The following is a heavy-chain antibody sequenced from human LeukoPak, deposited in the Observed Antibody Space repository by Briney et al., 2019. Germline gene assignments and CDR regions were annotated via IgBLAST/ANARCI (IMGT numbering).Heavy chain of an antibody. V-gene: IGHV4-34*01. J-gene: IGHJ6*02. CDR2: INHSGST. D-gene: IGHD2-15*01. CDR3: ARGWWQPLPTRYYGMDV. CDR1: GGTFSGYY. Sequence: PAETLSLTCAAYGGTFSGYYWSWIRQPPGKGLEWIGEINHSGSTNYNPSLKSRVTISVDTSKNQFSLKLSSVTAADTAVYYCARGWWQPLPTRYYGMDVWGQGTTVTVSS.